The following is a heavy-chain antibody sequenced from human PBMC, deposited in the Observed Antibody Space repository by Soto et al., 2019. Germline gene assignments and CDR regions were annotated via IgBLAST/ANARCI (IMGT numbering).Heavy chain of an antibody. CDR2: IKQDGSEK. V-gene: IGHV3-7*05. D-gene: IGHD3-22*01. Sequence: GGSLRLSCAASGFTFSSYWMSWVRQAPGKGLEWVANIKQDGSEKYYVDSVKGRFTISRDNAKNSLYLQMNSLRAEDTAVYYCARAATHIYYYDSADAFDIWGQGTMVTVSS. CDR3: ARAATHIYYYDSADAFDI. CDR1: GFTFSSYW. J-gene: IGHJ3*02.